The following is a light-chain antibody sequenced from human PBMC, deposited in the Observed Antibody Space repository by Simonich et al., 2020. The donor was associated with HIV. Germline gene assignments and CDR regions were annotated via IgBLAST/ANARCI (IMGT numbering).Light chain of an antibody. CDR1: QSVLSSSNNKNY. Sequence: DIVMTQSPDSLAVSLGERATINCKSSQSVLSSSNNKNYLPWYQQKPGQPPKLLIYWAATRESGVPDRFSGSGSGTDFTLTISSLQAEDVAVYYCQQYYSTPPYTFGQGTKLEIK. V-gene: IGKV4-1*01. J-gene: IGKJ2*01. CDR2: WAA. CDR3: QQYYSTPPYT.